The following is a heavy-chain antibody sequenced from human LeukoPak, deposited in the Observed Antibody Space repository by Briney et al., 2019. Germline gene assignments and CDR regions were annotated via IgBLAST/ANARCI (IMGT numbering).Heavy chain of an antibody. CDR2: LSGGGGTT. CDR1: GFTFSSYA. D-gene: IGHD5-12*01. CDR3: AKVGGYSGYDLSY. V-gene: IGHV3-23*01. J-gene: IGHJ4*02. Sequence: GGSLRLSCEASGFTFSSYAMSWVRQAPGKGLEWVSCLSGGGGTTFYPDSVKGRFTISRDNSKNTLYLQMNSLRAEDTAVYYCAKVGGYSGYDLSYWGQGTLVTVSS.